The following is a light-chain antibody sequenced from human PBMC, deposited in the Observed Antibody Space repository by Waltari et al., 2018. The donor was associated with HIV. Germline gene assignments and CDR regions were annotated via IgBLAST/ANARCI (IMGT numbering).Light chain of an antibody. Sequence: QSVVTQPPSASGTPGQRVTISCSGSSSNIGSNYVYWYQQVSGTAPKVLIYRSKQRPSGVPDLFSGSKSGTSASLAISGRRSEDEADYYCAAWDDSLSGPVFGGGTKLTVL. V-gene: IGLV1-47*01. CDR3: AAWDDSLSGPV. CDR2: RSK. J-gene: IGLJ3*02. CDR1: SSNIGSNY.